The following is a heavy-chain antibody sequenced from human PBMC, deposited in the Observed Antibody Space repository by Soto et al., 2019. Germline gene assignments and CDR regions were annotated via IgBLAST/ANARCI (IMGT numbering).Heavy chain of an antibody. CDR2: IFHSGNA. J-gene: IGHJ4*01. CDR3: ARAHAPTLPFDY. CDR1: VGSIRNVY. D-gene: IGHD2-15*01. Sequence: SETLSLTCTVSVGSIRNVYWSWIRQSPGKRLEWIGFIFHSGNANXXPSLKSRVXISVDTSKNQFXLSLDXFTAADTAVYFCARAHAPTLPFDYWGQGTLVTVS. V-gene: IGHV4-59*01.